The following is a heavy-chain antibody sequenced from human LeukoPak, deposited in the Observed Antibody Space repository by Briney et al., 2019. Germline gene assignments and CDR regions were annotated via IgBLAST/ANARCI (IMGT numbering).Heavy chain of an antibody. CDR1: GYKFTNYW. J-gene: IGHJ6*03. CDR2: IYPRDSDT. D-gene: IGHD2-2*01. V-gene: IGHV5-51*01. Sequence: GESLKISCKGSGYKFTNYWIAWVRQMPGQGLEWLGIIYPRDSDTRYSPSFQGQVTISADKSISTAYLQWSSLKASDTATYYCARPALYCSSTVCPPYMDVWGKGTTVTVS. CDR3: ARPALYCSSTVCPPYMDV.